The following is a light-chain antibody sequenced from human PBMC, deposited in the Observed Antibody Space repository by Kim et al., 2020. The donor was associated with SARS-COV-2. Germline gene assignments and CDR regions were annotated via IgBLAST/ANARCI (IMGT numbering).Light chain of an antibody. V-gene: IGLV4-69*01. Sequence: ASVKPTCTLNSGHSDYAIAWHQQQPEKGPRFLLKVNSDGSLNKGDGISDRFSGSKSGAERYLTISSVQSEDEADYYCQTWGTAFQVFGGGTQLTVL. J-gene: IGLJ3*02. CDR2: VNSDGSL. CDR1: SGHSDYA. CDR3: QTWGTAFQV.